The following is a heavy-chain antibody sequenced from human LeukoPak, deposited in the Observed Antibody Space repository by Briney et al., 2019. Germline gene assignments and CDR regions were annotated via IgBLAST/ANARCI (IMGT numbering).Heavy chain of an antibody. CDR1: GITFSSYI. D-gene: IGHD3-22*01. Sequence: GGSLRLSCAASGITFSSYIMNWVRHAPGKGLEWVSSISESSVYINYADSVKGRFTISRDNAKYSLYLQMTSLRAEDTAVYYCARSYYDSSGYPHSDLDYWGQGTLVTVSS. CDR2: ISESSVYI. J-gene: IGHJ4*02. CDR3: ARSYYDSSGYPHSDLDY. V-gene: IGHV3-21*01.